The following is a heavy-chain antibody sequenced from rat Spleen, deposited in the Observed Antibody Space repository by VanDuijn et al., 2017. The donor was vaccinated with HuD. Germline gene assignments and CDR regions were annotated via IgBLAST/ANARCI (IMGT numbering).Heavy chain of an antibody. D-gene: IGHD4-3*01. J-gene: IGHJ4*01. CDR1: GFTFSNYG. V-gene: IGHV5-19*01. CDR3: ARHGWGYGVMDA. Sequence: EVQLVESGGGLVQPGRSLKVSCAASGFTFSNYGTHWIRQAPTKGLEWVASISPSGASTYYRDSVKGRFTISRDNAKSTLYLQMDSLRSEDTATYYCARHGWGYGVMDAWGQGASVTVSS. CDR2: ISPSGAST.